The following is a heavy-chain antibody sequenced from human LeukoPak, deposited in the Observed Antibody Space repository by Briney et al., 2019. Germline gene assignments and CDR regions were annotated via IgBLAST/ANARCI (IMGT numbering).Heavy chain of an antibody. CDR1: GFTFSTYA. D-gene: IGHD4-17*01. CDR2: ISGSGGTT. V-gene: IGHV3-23*01. Sequence: GGSLRLSCAACGFTFSTYAMSWVRQAPGKGLEWVSAISGSGGTTHYADSVKGRFTISRDNSKNTLSLQMNSLRAEDTAVYYCAKDCNAVTRSYFDYWGQGTLVTVSS. J-gene: IGHJ4*02. CDR3: AKDCNAVTRSYFDY.